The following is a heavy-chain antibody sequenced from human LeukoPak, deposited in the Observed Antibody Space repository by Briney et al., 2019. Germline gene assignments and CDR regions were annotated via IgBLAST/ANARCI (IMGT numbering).Heavy chain of an antibody. CDR1: RFTFSDYG. CDR3: AKTSCWYYFDY. Sequence: GGSLRLSCAASRFTFSDYGMSWVRQAPGKGLEWVSTISSGGDDTYYADSVKGRFTISRDNSKNTLYLQINSLRAEDTAIYYCAKTSCWYYFDYWGQGTLVTVSS. CDR2: ISSGGDDT. V-gene: IGHV3-23*01. D-gene: IGHD2-2*01. J-gene: IGHJ4*02.